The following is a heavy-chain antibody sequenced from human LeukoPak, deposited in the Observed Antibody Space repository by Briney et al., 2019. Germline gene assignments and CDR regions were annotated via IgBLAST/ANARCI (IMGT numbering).Heavy chain of an antibody. J-gene: IGHJ4*02. CDR2: IYYSGST. Sequence: SETLSLTCTVSGGSISSSSYYWGWIRQPPGKGLEWIGSIYYSGSTYYNPSLKSRVTISVDTSKNQFSLKLSSVTAADTAVYYCAREYSSGWGRKPLDYWGQGTLVTVSS. CDR3: AREYSSGWGRKPLDY. D-gene: IGHD6-19*01. V-gene: IGHV4-39*07. CDR1: GGSISSSSYY.